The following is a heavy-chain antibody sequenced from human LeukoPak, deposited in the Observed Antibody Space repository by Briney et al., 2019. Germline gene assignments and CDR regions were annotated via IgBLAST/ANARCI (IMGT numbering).Heavy chain of an antibody. J-gene: IGHJ4*02. V-gene: IGHV4-34*01. CDR3: ARDFGLTYYFDY. CDR2: INHSGST. CDR1: GGSFSGYY. D-gene: IGHD3/OR15-3a*01. Sequence: SETLSLTCAVYGGSFSGYYWSWIRQPPGKGLEWIGEINHSGSTNYNPSLKSRVTISVDTSKNQFSLQLNSVTPEDTAVYYCARDFGLTYYFDYWGQGTLVTVSS.